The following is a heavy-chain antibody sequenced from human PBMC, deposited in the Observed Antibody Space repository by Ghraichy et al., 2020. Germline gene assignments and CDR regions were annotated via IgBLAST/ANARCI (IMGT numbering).Heavy chain of an antibody. CDR3: ARDNHASLDY. CDR2: ISTDGSIL. J-gene: IGHJ4*02. Sequence: GESLNISCAAXXXXLSFYXXHWVRXXPGKGLVWXARISTDGSILAYADSVKGRFTISRDNAKDTLYLLMNSLRAEDTAVYYCARDNHASLDYWGQGSLVTVSS. V-gene: IGHV3-74*01. D-gene: IGHD3-16*01. CDR1: XXXLSFYX.